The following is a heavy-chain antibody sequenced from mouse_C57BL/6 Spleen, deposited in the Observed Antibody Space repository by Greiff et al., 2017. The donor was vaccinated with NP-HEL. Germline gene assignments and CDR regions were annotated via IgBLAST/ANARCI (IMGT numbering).Heavy chain of an antibody. V-gene: IGHV6-6*01. CDR1: GFTFSDAW. CDR3: TRSYDYDEDYAMDY. J-gene: IGHJ4*01. D-gene: IGHD2-4*01. CDR2: IRNKANNHAT. Sequence: EVKVEESGGGLVQPGGSMKLSCAASGFTFSDAWMDWVRQSPEKGLEWVAEIRNKANNHATYYAESVKGRFTISRDDSKSSVYLQMNSLRAEDTGIYYCTRSYDYDEDYAMDYWGQGTSVTVSS.